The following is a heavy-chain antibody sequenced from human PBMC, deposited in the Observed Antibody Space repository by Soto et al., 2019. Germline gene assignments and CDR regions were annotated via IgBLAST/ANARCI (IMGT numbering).Heavy chain of an antibody. CDR1: GFTFSSSW. Sequence: GESLTLSCGPSGFTFSSSWMSWVRQAPGKGLEWVATRNVDGRERDYVDSVKGRFTISRDNAENSLYEQMNRLRAEDTAVYYCASQRRYCSGGGCYMWFEPRGQGTLVSVSS. D-gene: IGHD2-15*01. J-gene: IGHJ5*02. CDR2: RNVDGRER. V-gene: IGHV3-7*01. CDR3: ASQRRYCSGGGCYMWFEP.